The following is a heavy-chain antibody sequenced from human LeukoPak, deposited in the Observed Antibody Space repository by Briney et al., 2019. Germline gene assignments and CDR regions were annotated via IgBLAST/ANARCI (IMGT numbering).Heavy chain of an antibody. CDR2: ISAYNGNT. Sequence: ASVKVSCKASGYTFTSYGISWVRQAPGQGLEWMGWISAYNGNTNYAQKLQGRVTMTTDTSTSTAYMELRSLRSDDTAVYYCAGDQYNWNYGDKYYFDYWGQGTLVTVSS. CDR1: GYTFTSYG. D-gene: IGHD1-7*01. CDR3: AGDQYNWNYGDKYYFDY. J-gene: IGHJ4*02. V-gene: IGHV1-18*01.